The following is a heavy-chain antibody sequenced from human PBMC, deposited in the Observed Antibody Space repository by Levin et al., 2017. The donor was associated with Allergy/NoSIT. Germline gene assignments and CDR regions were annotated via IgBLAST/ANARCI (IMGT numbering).Heavy chain of an antibody. Sequence: GGSLRLSCKTSGFTFSSYGIHWLRQSPGKGLEWVAVMWNDRNKTYYADSVKGRFTVSRDNSKNTLYLQMNSLRAEDTAVDYCARDAGELQGEYYFDYWGQGALVTVSS. J-gene: IGHJ4*02. CDR1: GFTFSSYG. CDR3: ARDAGELQGEYYFDY. CDR2: MWNDRNKT. V-gene: IGHV3-33*01. D-gene: IGHD1-7*01.